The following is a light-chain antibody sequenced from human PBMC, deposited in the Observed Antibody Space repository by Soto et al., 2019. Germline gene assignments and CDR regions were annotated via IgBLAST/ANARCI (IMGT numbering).Light chain of an antibody. CDR3: AEWDDSLKRV. CDR1: SSNIGSNT. V-gene: IGLV1-44*01. J-gene: IGLJ1*01. Sequence: QSALTHPPSASSTPGQGGTISCSGSSSNIGSNTVNWYQQLPGTAPKLLIYSNNQRPSGVPDRSSGSKSGTSASLAISGLQSEDEADYYCAEWDDSLKRVFGTGTKVTVL. CDR2: SNN.